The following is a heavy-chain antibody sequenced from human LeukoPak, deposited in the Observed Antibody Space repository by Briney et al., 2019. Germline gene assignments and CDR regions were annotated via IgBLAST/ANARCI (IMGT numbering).Heavy chain of an antibody. CDR3: ARVGYSYGWSFDY. J-gene: IGHJ4*02. CDR2: INHSGST. V-gene: IGHV4-34*01. D-gene: IGHD5-18*01. Sequence: TSETLSLTCAVYGGSFSGYYWSWIRQPPGKGLEWIGEINHSGSTNYNPSLKSRVTISVDTSKNQFSLKLSSVTAADTAVYYCARVGYSYGWSFDYWGQGTLVTVSS. CDR1: GGSFSGYY.